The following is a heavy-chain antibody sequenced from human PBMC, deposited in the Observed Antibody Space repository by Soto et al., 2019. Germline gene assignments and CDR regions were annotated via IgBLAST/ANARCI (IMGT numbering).Heavy chain of an antibody. D-gene: IGHD2-21*01. CDR3: ARDVVGPFDY. CDR2: VYYSGVYYSGST. Sequence: PSETLSLTCAVSGGSISSSNWWSWGRQPPGKGLEWIGHVYYSGVYYSGSTNYNPSLKSRVTISADTSKNQLSLRLSSVTAADTAVYYCARDVVGPFDYWGQGTLVTVSS. J-gene: IGHJ4*02. CDR1: GGSISSSNW. V-gene: IGHV4-4*02.